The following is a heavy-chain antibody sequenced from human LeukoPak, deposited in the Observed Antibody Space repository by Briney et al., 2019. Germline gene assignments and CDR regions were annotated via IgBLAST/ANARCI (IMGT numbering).Heavy chain of an antibody. CDR2: IKSKISGGTT. J-gene: IGHJ3*01. CDR1: GFTFSNAW. D-gene: IGHD3-10*01. V-gene: IGHV3-15*01. CDR3: TTDAPYYYGSGTKTDAFDL. Sequence: PGGSLGLSCAASGFTFSNAWMYWVRQAPGKGLEWVGCIKSKISGGTTDYAAPVKGRFTISRDDSKNTLYLQMNSLKTEDTAVYYCTTDAPYYYGSGTKTDAFDLWGQGTMVTVSS.